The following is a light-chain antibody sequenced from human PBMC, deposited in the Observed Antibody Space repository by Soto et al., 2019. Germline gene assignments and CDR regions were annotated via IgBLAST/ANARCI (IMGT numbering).Light chain of an antibody. V-gene: IGLV2-14*01. CDR2: EVT. J-gene: IGLJ1*01. CDR3: SSYTTRSTYV. Sequence: QSALTQPASVSGSPGQSITISCTGTSRDIGFFNYVSWYQQFPGNAPKIIIFEVTNRPSGVSNRFSASKSGNTASLTISGLQAEDGADYYCSSYTTRSTYVFGTGTKVTVL. CDR1: SRDIGFFNY.